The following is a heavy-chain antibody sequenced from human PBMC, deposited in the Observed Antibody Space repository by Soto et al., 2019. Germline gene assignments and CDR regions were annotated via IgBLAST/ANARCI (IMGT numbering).Heavy chain of an antibody. CDR3: ARDLRPAGNYYYYGMDV. J-gene: IGHJ6*02. CDR1: GFTFSSYA. D-gene: IGHD6-25*01. CDR2: ISYDGSNK. Sequence: PGGSRRRSWAASGFTFSSYAMHWVRQAPGKGLEWVAVISYDGSNKYYADSVKGRFTISRDNSKNTLYLQMNSLRAEDTAVYYCARDLRPAGNYYYYGMDVWGQGTTVTVSS. V-gene: IGHV3-30-3*01.